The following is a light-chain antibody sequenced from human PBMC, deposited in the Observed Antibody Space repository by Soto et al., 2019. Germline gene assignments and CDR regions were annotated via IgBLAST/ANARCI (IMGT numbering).Light chain of an antibody. Sequence: DIQMTQSLSSLSASVGDRVTITCRASLRIRNDLGWYQHKPGKAPKRLIYAASSLQSGVPSRFSGSGSGTEFTLTISSLQPEDFETYFCLQHDSYPWTLGQGTKVDI. CDR3: LQHDSYPWT. CDR2: AAS. CDR1: LRIRND. V-gene: IGKV1-17*01. J-gene: IGKJ1*01.